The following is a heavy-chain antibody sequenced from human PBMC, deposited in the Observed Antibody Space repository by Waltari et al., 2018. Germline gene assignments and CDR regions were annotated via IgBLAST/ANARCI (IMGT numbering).Heavy chain of an antibody. CDR1: GFSFTNYG. J-gene: IGHJ6*02. Sequence: QEKLVESGGGVVQSGRSLRLSCAASGFSFTNYGMHWVRQAPGKGLEVGEVIWYDGSKKYYADSVKGRFDIARDNSKNTLYLQMDSLRAEDTAVYFCARDQYGESFYYAMNVWGQGTAVTVSS. CDR3: ARDQYGESFYYAMNV. CDR2: IWYDGSKK. D-gene: IGHD1-26*01. V-gene: IGHV3-33*01.